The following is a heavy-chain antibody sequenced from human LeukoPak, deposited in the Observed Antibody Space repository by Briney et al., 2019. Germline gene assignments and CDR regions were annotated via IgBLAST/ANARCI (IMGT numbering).Heavy chain of an antibody. D-gene: IGHD7-27*01. V-gene: IGHV3-66*01. Sequence: AGGSLSLSCAASGFTVGSNYMSWVRQAPGKGLEWVSIIYRGGSTNYADSVKGRFTISRDTSKNTLYLQMNSLRAEDTAVYYCAKAQLPRHELGNFYFGYWGQGTLVTVSS. CDR2: IYRGGST. CDR1: GFTVGSNY. CDR3: AKAQLPRHELGNFYFGY. J-gene: IGHJ4*02.